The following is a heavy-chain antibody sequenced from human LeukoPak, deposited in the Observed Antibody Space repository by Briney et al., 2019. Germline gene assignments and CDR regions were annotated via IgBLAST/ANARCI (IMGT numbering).Heavy chain of an antibody. D-gene: IGHD3-9*01. CDR3: ARDHGYYDILTGYYPTYYFDY. CDR2: INPNSGGT. V-gene: IGHV1-2*02. J-gene: IGHJ4*02. Sequence: ASVKVSCKASGYTFTGYYMHWVRQAPGQGLEWMGWINPNSGGTNYAQKFQGRVTMTGDTSISIAYMELSRLRSDDTAVYYCARDHGYYDILTGYYPTYYFDYWGQGTLVTVSS. CDR1: GYTFTGYY.